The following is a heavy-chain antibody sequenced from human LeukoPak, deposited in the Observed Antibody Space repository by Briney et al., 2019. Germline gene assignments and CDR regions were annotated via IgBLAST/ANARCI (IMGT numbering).Heavy chain of an antibody. CDR1: GYSFTNYG. CDR3: ARWGVHGTTTYCFDY. J-gene: IGHJ4*02. CDR2: ISGENGNT. D-gene: IGHD2/OR15-2a*01. V-gene: IGHV1-18*04. Sequence: ASVKVSCTTSGYSFTNYGISWMRQAPGQGPEWMGWISGENGNTNYAQKFQARFTMTTNTSTGVAYMELRSLRSDDTAVYYCARWGVHGTTTYCFDYWGQGSLVTVSS.